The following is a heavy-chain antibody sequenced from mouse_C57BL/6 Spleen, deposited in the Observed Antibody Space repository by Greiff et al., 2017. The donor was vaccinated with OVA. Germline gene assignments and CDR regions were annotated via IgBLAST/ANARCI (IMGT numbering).Heavy chain of an antibody. J-gene: IGHJ4*01. Sequence: QVQLKESGAELVRPGTSVKVSCKASGYAFTNYLIEWVKQRPGQGLEWIGVINPGSGGTNYNEKFKGKATLTADKSSSTAYIQLSSLTSEDSAVYFCARGGYDGDYYAMDYWGQGTSVTVSS. CDR3: ARGGYDGDYYAMDY. CDR1: GYAFTNYL. V-gene: IGHV1-54*01. CDR2: INPGSGGT. D-gene: IGHD2-2*01.